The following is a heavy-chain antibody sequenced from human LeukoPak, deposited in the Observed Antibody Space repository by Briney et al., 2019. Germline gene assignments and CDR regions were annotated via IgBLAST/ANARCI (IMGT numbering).Heavy chain of an antibody. CDR1: GFTFSSFW. CDR3: AIYLYATSAFDS. D-gene: IGHD2/OR15-2a*01. Sequence: PGGSLRLSCAASGFTFSSFWMSWVRQAPGKGLEWVANINEDGREMYYLDSVKGRFTISRDNAEISLSLQMNSLRSEDTAVYYCAIYLYATSAFDSWGQGTLVTVSS. J-gene: IGHJ5*01. CDR2: INEDGREM. V-gene: IGHV3-7*05.